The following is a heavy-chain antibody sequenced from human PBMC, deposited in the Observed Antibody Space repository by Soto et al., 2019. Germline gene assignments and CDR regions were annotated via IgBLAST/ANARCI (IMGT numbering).Heavy chain of an antibody. CDR2: ISYDGSNT. Sequence: SMRLSSAASGFTFCSYGMHGVCQAPGKGLEWVAIISYDGSNTYYADSVKGRFTISRDNSKNTLYLQMNSLRAEDTSVYYCARDLWRDSSGWYPPIRYYYYGMDVWGQGTTVTVSS. J-gene: IGHJ6*02. CDR3: ARDLWRDSSGWYPPIRYYYYGMDV. D-gene: IGHD6-19*01. CDR1: GFTFCSYG. V-gene: IGHV3-30*03.